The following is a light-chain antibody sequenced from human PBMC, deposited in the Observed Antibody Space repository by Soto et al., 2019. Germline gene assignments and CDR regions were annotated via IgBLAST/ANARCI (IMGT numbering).Light chain of an antibody. J-gene: IGLJ2*01. V-gene: IGLV3-9*01. Sequence: SYELTQPLSVSVALGQTARITCGGNNIGTKNVHWYQQKPGQAPVLVIYRDTNRPSGIPERFSGSNSGSTATLTISRAQAGDEADFSCQVWDSSTVVFGGGTKLTVL. CDR3: QVWDSSTVV. CDR2: RDT. CDR1: NIGTKN.